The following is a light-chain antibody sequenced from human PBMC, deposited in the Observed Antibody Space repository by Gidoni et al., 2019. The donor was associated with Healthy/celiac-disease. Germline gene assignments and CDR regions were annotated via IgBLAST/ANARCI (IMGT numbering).Light chain of an antibody. V-gene: IGLV2-14*01. CDR1: SSDVGGYNY. Sequence: GSPGQSITISCTGTSSDVGGYNYVSWYQQHPGKAPKLMIYEVSHRPSGVSNRFSGSKSGNTASLTISGLQAEDEADYYCSSYTSSSTLVVFGGGTKLTVL. J-gene: IGLJ2*01. CDR3: SSYTSSSTLVV. CDR2: EVS.